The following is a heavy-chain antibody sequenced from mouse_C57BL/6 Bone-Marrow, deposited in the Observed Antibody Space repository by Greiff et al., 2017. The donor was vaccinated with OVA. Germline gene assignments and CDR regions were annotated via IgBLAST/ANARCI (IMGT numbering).Heavy chain of an antibody. Sequence: EVKLVESGGGLVKPGGSLKLSCAASGFTFSSYTMSWVRQTPEKRLEWVATISGGGGNTYYPDSVKGRFTISRDNAKNTLYLQMSSLRSEDTALYYCARRYIGYFDYWGQGTTLTVSS. D-gene: IGHD2-14*01. V-gene: IGHV5-9*01. CDR1: GFTFSSYT. CDR2: ISGGGGNT. J-gene: IGHJ2*01. CDR3: ARRYIGYFDY.